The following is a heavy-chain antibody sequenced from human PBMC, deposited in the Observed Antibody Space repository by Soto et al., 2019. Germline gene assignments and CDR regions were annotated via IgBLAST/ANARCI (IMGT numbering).Heavy chain of an antibody. Sequence: ASVKVSCKASGGTFSSYRINWVRQAPGQGLEWMGGIVPIYRTADSAQEFQGRVTITADESARTAYMELRSLKSRDTAVYYCVRDSGAKLSSSWGQGTVVTVYS. V-gene: IGHV1-69*13. D-gene: IGHD6-13*01. CDR1: GGTFSSYR. J-gene: IGHJ4*02. CDR2: IVPIYRTA. CDR3: VRDSGAKLSSS.